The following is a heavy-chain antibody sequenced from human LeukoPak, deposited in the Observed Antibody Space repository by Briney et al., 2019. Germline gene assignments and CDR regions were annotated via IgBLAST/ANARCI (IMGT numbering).Heavy chain of an antibody. J-gene: IGHJ6*02. CDR3: ARDKGYCSSTSCYTWSRYYGMDV. V-gene: IGHV3-23*01. CDR1: GFTFSSYA. CDR2: ISGSGDNT. Sequence: PWGSLRLSCAASGFTFSSYAMSWVRQVPGKGLEWVSVISGSGDNTYYADSVKGRFTISRDNSKNMLYLQMNSLRAEDTAVYYCARDKGYCSSTSCYTWSRYYGMDVWGQGTTVTVSS. D-gene: IGHD2-2*02.